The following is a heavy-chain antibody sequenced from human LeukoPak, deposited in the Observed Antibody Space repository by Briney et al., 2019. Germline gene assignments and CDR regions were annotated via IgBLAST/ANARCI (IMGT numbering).Heavy chain of an antibody. CDR3: ARRKRGEYRGIYYYYMNV. CDR2: IYYSGST. D-gene: IGHD3-16*01. Sequence: SETLSLTCTVSGGSISSYYWSWIRQPPGKGLEWIGYIYYSGSTNYNPSLKSRVTISVDTSKNQFSLKLSSVTAADTAVYYCARRKRGEYRGIYYYYMNVWGKGTTVTVSS. CDR1: GGSISSYY. V-gene: IGHV4-59*08. J-gene: IGHJ6*03.